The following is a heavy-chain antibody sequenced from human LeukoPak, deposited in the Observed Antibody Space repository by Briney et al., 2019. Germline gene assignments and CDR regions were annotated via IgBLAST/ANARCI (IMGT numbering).Heavy chain of an antibody. Sequence: GGSLRLSCAASGFTFSNYGINWVRQAPGKGLEWLSHITGSGDMTHYANSVKGRFTISRDNAKSSLFLQMNGLRAEDTAVYYCARENVVGTGGFDYWGQGTLVTVSS. CDR3: ARENVVGTGGFDY. CDR1: GFTFSNYG. CDR2: ITGSGDMT. V-gene: IGHV3-48*01. D-gene: IGHD2-21*01. J-gene: IGHJ4*02.